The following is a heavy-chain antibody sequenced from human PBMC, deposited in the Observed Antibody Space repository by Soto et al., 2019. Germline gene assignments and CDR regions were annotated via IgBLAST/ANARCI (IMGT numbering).Heavy chain of an antibody. J-gene: IGHJ5*02. CDR1: GGTFGSYA. V-gene: IGHV1-69*01. CDR3: ARPIQYYFDTSAQSAWFDP. D-gene: IGHD3-22*01. CDR2: IIPIFSTP. Sequence: VQLVESGAEVKKPGSSVKVSCKTSGGTFGSYAISWVRQAPGQGLEWMGGIIPIFSTPNYAQKFQGRVTITADESTSTAYMELSSLRSEDTAVYYCARPIQYYFDTSAQSAWFDPWGQGTLVTVSS.